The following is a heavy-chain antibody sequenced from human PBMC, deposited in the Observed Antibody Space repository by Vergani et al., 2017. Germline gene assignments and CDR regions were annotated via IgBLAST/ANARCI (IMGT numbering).Heavy chain of an antibody. CDR3: ARECPGGGGDWSAGGYGDL. CDR1: GCPFQNSA. CDR2: ILTFFGPT. Sequence: QVQLVQSGAEVKKPGSSVKVSCNASGCPFQNSAFSWLRQFPVHVLDWMGRILTFFGPTDYAQKFQGRFTLITDEFTKTVDMQWSNLRSEDTAVYYCARECPGGGGDWSAGGYGDLWGRGTLVTVSS. J-gene: IGHJ2*01. V-gene: IGHV1-69*05. D-gene: IGHD2-21*02.